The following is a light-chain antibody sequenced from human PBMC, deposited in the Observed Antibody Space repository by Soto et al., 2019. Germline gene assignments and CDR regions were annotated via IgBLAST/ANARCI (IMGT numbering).Light chain of an antibody. CDR3: AAWDGNLSGWV. J-gene: IGLJ3*02. CDR1: RSNIGSNY. CDR2: SNN. Sequence: QSVLTQPPSASATPGQRVSISCSGSRSNIGSNYVYWYQQLPGAAPRLLMYSNNQRPSGVPGRFSVSKSGTSASLAISGLRSEDEADYYCAAWDGNLSGWVFGGGTKLTVL. V-gene: IGLV1-47*02.